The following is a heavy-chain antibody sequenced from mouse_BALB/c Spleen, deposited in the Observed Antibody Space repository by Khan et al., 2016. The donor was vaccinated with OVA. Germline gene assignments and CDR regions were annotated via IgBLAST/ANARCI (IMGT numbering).Heavy chain of an antibody. V-gene: IGHV1S81*02. CDR2: INPSNGRT. D-gene: IGHD2-12*01. J-gene: IGHJ4*01. Sequence: QVQLQQPGAELVKPGASVKLSCKASGYTFTSYWMHWVKQRPGQGLEWIGEINPSNGRTNYNEKFKSKATLTVDKSSSTAYMQLSSLTSEDSAVSDWSTVHYYRCCEGNYVMDYWGQGTSVTVAS. CDR3: STVHYYRCCEGNYVMDY. CDR1: GYTFTSYW.